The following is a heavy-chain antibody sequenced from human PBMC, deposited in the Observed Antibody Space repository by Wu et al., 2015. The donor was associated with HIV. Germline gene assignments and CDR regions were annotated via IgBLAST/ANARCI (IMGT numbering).Heavy chain of an antibody. CDR2: ISVYKGDT. J-gene: IGHJ6*03. CDR1: GYTFDSYG. V-gene: IGHV1-18*01. CDR3: ATAPGPPSTLPKPGYMDV. Sequence: QVHLVQSGAEVRKSGASVKVSCKTSGYTFDSYGVTWVRQAPGQGPEWMGWISVYKGDTKYAQKFQGRVTLTTDTSTSTAYMELRSLRSDDTAVYYCATAPGPPSTLPKPGYMDVWGKGTTVIVSS.